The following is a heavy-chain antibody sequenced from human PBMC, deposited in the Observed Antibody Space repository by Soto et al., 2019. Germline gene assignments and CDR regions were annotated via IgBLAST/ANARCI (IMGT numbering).Heavy chain of an antibody. D-gene: IGHD3-16*01. V-gene: IGHV4-59*01. J-gene: IGHJ5*02. Sequence: QVQLQESGPGLVRPSETLSLTCTVSGDPITSNYWSWIRQSPGQGLEWIGYFHYSLNTNYNPSLKSRVIISVDTSKNQFFLKLTSVTAADTAMYYCAKTKEGGFDPWGQGILVTVSS. CDR3: AKTKEGGFDP. CDR2: FHYSLNT. CDR1: GDPITSNY.